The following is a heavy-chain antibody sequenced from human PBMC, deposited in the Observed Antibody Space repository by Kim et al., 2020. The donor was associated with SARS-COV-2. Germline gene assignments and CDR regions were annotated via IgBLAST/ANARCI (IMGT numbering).Heavy chain of an antibody. Sequence: TLSLTCAISGDSVSSNSATWNWIRQSPSRGLEWLGRTYYRSKWYNDYAVSVKSRIIINPDTSKNQFSLQLNSVTPEDTAVYYCAREGRRAAAGDFDYWGQGTLVTVSS. V-gene: IGHV6-1*01. J-gene: IGHJ4*02. CDR3: AREGRRAAAGDFDY. CDR2: TYYRSKWYN. D-gene: IGHD6-13*01. CDR1: GDSVSSNSAT.